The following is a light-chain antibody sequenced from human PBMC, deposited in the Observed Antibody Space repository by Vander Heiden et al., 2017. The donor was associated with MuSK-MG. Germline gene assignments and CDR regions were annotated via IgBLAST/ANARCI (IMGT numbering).Light chain of an antibody. CDR1: QSISSW. V-gene: IGKV1-5*03. Sequence: DIQMTQSPSTLSASVGDRVTITCRASQSISSWLAWYQQKPGKAPSLESGVPSSFSGRGSGTEFTLTISSLQPDDFATYYCQQDSDYPRTFGQGTKVEIK. J-gene: IGKJ1*01. CDR3: QQDSDYPRT.